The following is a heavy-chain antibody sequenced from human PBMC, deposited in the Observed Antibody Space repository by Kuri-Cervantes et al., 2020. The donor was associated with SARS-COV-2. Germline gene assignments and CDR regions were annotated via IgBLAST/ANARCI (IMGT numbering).Heavy chain of an antibody. J-gene: IGHJ4*02. CDR3: ARVRSWDEYFDY. CDR1: GFTFSSYW. CDR2: IKQDGSEK. D-gene: IGHD6-13*01. Sequence: LSLTCAASGFTFSSYWMSWVRQAPGKGLEWVANIKQDGSEKYYVDSVKGRFTISRDNAKNSLYLQMNSLRAEDTAVYYCARVRSWDEYFDYWGQGTLVTDSS. V-gene: IGHV3-7*01.